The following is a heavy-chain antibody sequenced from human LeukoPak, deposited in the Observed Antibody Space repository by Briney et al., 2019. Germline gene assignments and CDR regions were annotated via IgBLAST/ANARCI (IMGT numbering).Heavy chain of an antibody. J-gene: IGHJ4*02. CDR3: AKELSACTSSYVY. D-gene: IGHD2-2*01. CDR1: GYTFASYD. CDR2: MNPNSGNT. V-gene: IGHV1-8*01. Sequence: GASVKVSCMASGYTFASYDISWVRQATGQGLEWMGWMNPNSGNTGYAQNFQGRVTMTANTSITTAYMELSSLTSDDTAIYYCAKELSACTSSYVYWGQGTLVTVSS.